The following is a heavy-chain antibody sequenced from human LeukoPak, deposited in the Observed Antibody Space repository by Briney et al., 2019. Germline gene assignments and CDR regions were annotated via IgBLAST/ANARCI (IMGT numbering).Heavy chain of an antibody. V-gene: IGHV4-34*01. J-gene: IGHJ6*03. CDR3: ARHRSGSFLKLYYYYMDV. CDR1: GGSSSGYY. Sequence: SETLSLTCAVYGGSSSGYYWSWIRQPPGKGLEWIGEINQSGSTNYNPSLKSRVTISVDTSKNHFSLKLSSVTAADTAVYYCARHRSGSFLKLYYYYMDVWGKGTTVTVSS. D-gene: IGHD3-10*01. CDR2: INQSGST.